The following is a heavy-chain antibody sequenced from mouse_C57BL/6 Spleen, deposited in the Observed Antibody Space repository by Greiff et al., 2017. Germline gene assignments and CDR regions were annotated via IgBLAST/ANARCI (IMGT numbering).Heavy chain of an antibody. J-gene: IGHJ1*03. CDR1: GYTFSSSW. V-gene: IGHV1-52*01. Sequence: VKLQQPGAELVRPGSSVKLSCKASGYTFSSSWMHWVKQRPIQGLEWIGNIDPSDTETHYNQKFKDKATLTVDKSSSTAYMQLSSLTSVDSAVCYCARAGAWYFDVWGTGTTVTVSS. CDR2: IDPSDTET. CDR3: ARAGAWYFDV.